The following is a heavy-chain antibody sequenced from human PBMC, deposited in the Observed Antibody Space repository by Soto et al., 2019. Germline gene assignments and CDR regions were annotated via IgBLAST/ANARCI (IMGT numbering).Heavy chain of an antibody. V-gene: IGHV1-8*01. Sequence: GASVKVSCKASGYTFTSYDINWVRQATGQGLEWMGWMNPNSGNTGYAQKFQGRVTMTRNTSISTAYMELSSLRSEDTAVYYCARGEGRFVVVPAAPTDPWGQGTLVTVSS. CDR2: MNPNSGNT. J-gene: IGHJ5*02. D-gene: IGHD2-2*01. CDR3: ARGEGRFVVVPAAPTDP. CDR1: GYTFTSYD.